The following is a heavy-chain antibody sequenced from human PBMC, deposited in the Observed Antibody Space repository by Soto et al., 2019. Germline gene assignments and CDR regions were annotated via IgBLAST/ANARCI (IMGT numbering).Heavy chain of an antibody. CDR2: VKQDGSEK. CDR1: GFTFSSYW. D-gene: IGHD6-13*01. J-gene: IGHJ6*02. V-gene: IGHV3-7*04. CDR3: ARDSGVSTYFYYYGMDV. Sequence: QLVESGGDLVQPGGSLRLSCAASGFTFSSYWMTWVRQAPGKGLEWVANVKQDGSEKYYLDSVKGRFTISRDNAKNSLYLQMNSLRAEDTAMYYCARDSGVSTYFYYYGMDVWGQGTTVTVSS.